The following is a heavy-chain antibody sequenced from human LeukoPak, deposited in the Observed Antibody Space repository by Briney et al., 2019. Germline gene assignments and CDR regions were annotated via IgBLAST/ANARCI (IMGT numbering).Heavy chain of an antibody. Sequence: ASVKVSCKASGYTFSSYGISWVRQAPGQGPEWMGWISVYNGNTNYVQKLQGRVTMTTDTSTSTAYMELRSLRSDDTAVYYCARVYSNHYYYGMDVWGQGTTVAVSS. CDR1: GYTFSSYG. CDR3: ARVYSNHYYYGMDV. J-gene: IGHJ6*02. D-gene: IGHD4-11*01. CDR2: ISVYNGNT. V-gene: IGHV1-18*01.